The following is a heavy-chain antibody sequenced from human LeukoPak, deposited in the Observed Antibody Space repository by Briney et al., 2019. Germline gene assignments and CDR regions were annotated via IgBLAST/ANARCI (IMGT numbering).Heavy chain of an antibody. Sequence: GGSLRLSCAASGFTFDDYVMHWVRQAPEKGLEWVSGISWNSGSIGYADSVKGRFTISRDNAKNSLYLQMNSLRAEDTAVYSCARGADGVSSNSRGWFDPWGQGTLVTVSS. D-gene: IGHD2-15*01. V-gene: IGHV3-9*01. J-gene: IGHJ5*02. CDR3: ARGADGVSSNSRGWFDP. CDR2: ISWNSGSI. CDR1: GFTFDDYV.